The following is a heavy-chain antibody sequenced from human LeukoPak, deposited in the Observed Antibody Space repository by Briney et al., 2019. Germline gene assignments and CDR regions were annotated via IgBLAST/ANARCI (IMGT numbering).Heavy chain of an antibody. J-gene: IGHJ6*03. CDR1: GYTFTGYY. Sequence: VASVKVSCKASGYTFTGYYMHWVRQAPGQGLEWMGWINPNSGGTNYAQKFQGRVTMTRDTSISTAYMELSRLRSDDTAVYYCARDGGSYSGGLDYYYYYYMDVWGKGTTVTVSS. D-gene: IGHD1-26*01. CDR3: ARDGGSYSGGLDYYYYYYMDV. CDR2: INPNSGGT. V-gene: IGHV1-2*02.